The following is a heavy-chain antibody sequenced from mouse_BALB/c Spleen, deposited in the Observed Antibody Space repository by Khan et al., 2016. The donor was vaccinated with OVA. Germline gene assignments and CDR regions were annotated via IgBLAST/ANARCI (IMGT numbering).Heavy chain of an antibody. V-gene: IGHV2-6-7*01. J-gene: IGHJ3*01. CDR3: ARELRLRRFAY. D-gene: IGHD1-2*01. CDR1: GFSLTGFG. Sequence: VQLQESGPGLVAPSQSLSITCTVSGFSLTGFGINWVRQPPGKGLEWLGMIWGDGSTDYNSALKSRLSISKDNSKSQVFLKMNSLQTDDTARDYCARELRLRRFAYWGQGTLVTVSA. CDR2: IWGDGST.